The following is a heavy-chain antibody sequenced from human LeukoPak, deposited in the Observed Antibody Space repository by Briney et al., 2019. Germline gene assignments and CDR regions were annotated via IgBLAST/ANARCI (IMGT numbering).Heavy chain of an antibody. CDR3: ARHSYNGYFLGYFDY. CDR1: GGSISSYY. D-gene: IGHD2/OR15-2a*01. J-gene: IGHJ4*02. CDR2: IYYSGST. Sequence: SETLSLTCTVSGGSISSYYWSWIRQPPGKRLEWIGYIYYSGSTNYNPSLKSRVTISVDTSKNQFSLKLSSVTAADTAVYYCARHSYNGYFLGYFDYWGQGTLVTVSS. V-gene: IGHV4-59*08.